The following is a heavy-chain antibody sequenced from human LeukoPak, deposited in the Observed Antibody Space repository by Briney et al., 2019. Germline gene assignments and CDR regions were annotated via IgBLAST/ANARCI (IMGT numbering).Heavy chain of an antibody. CDR3: ARARPGGYDILTGYSAQKVYFDY. V-gene: IGHV1-2*02. Sequence: ASVKLSCKASGYTFTGYYMHWVRQAPGQGLEWMGWINPNSGGTNYAQKFQGRVTMTRDTSINTAYMELSRLRSDDTAVYYCARARPGGYDILTGYSAQKVYFDYWGQGTLVTVSS. D-gene: IGHD3-9*01. CDR1: GYTFTGYY. CDR2: INPNSGGT. J-gene: IGHJ4*02.